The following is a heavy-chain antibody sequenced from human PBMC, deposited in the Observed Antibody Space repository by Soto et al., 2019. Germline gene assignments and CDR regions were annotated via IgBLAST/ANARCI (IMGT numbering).Heavy chain of an antibody. V-gene: IGHV1-69*08. CDR3: AREFQEDDSSPFDP. CDR1: GGTFSSYT. Sequence: QVQLVQSGAEVKKPGSSVKVSCKTSGGTFSSYTISWVRQAPGQGLEWMGRIIPILGITNSAQKFQGRVTFTADKSTSTAYMELRSLRSEDSAVYYCAREFQEDDSSPFDPWGQGTLVTVSS. CDR2: IIPILGIT. D-gene: IGHD3-22*01. J-gene: IGHJ5*02.